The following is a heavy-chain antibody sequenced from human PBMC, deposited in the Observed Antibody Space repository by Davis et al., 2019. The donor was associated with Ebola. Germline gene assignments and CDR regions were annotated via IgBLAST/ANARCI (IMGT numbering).Heavy chain of an antibody. V-gene: IGHV3-73*01. D-gene: IGHD3-10*01. Sequence: GESLKISCAASGFTFSGSAMHWVRQASGKGLEWVGRIRSKANSYATAYAASVKGRFTISRDDSKNTAYLQMNSLKTEDTAVYYCARARRFGELLLLRSKDYYYYYGMDVWGQGTTVTVSS. CDR1: GFTFSGSA. CDR3: ARARRFGELLLLRSKDYYYYYGMDV. J-gene: IGHJ6*02. CDR2: IRSKANSYAT.